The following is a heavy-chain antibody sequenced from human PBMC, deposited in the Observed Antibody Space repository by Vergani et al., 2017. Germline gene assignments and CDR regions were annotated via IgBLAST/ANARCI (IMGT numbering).Heavy chain of an antibody. CDR2: IYYSGST. V-gene: IGHV4-39*01. CDR3: ARQKVRGDGKGFDY. J-gene: IGHJ4*02. D-gene: IGHD3-10*01. Sequence: QLQLQESGPGLVKPSETLSLTCTVSGGSISSSSYYWGWIRQPPGKGLEWIGSIYYSGSTYYNPSLKSRVTISVDTSKNQFSLKLSSVTAADTDVYYCARQKVRGDGKGFDYWGQGTLVTVAS. CDR1: GGSISSSSYY.